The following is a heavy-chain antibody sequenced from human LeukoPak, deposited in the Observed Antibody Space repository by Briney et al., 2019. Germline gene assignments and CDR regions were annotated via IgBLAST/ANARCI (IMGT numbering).Heavy chain of an antibody. D-gene: IGHD6-19*01. CDR3: AKGHIAVAGTPYFDY. J-gene: IGHJ4*02. CDR1: GFTFSNYG. CDR2: ISYDGSNK. V-gene: IGHV3-30*19. Sequence: GGSLRLSCAASGFTFSNYGMHWVRQAPGKGLEWVAVISYDGSNKYYADSVKGRFTISRDNSKNTLYLQMNSLRAEDTALYYCAKGHIAVAGTPYFDYWGQGTLVTVSS.